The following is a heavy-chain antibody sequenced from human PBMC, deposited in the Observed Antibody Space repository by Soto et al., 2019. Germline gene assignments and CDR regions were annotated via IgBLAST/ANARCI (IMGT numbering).Heavy chain of an antibody. V-gene: IGHV4-39*01. J-gene: IGHJ6*02. CDR3: ARHGVYAQPTYGMDV. Sequence: SETLSLTCTVSGGSISSSSYYWGWIRQPPGKGLEWIGSIYYSGSTYYNPSLKSRVTISVDTSKNQFSLKLSSVTAADTAVYYCARHGVYAQPTYGMDVWGQGTTVTVSS. D-gene: IGHD2-8*01. CDR2: IYYSGST. CDR1: GGSISSSSYY.